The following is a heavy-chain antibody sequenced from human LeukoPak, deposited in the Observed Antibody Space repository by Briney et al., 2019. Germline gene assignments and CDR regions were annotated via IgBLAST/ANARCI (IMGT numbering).Heavy chain of an antibody. V-gene: IGHV1-18*01. CDR3: ASSYCSGGSCPGDFDY. Sequence: ASVKVSCKASGYTFTSYGISWVRQAPGQGLEWMGWISAYNGNTNYAQKLQGRVTMTTDTSTSAAYIELRSLRSDDTAVYYCASSYCSGGSCPGDFDYWGQGTLVTVSS. CDR2: ISAYNGNT. D-gene: IGHD2-15*01. J-gene: IGHJ4*02. CDR1: GYTFTSYG.